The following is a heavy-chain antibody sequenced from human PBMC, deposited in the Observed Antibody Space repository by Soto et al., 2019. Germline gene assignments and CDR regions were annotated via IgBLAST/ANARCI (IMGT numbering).Heavy chain of an antibody. CDR2: SSNSGSFT. D-gene: IGHD1-1*01. CDR3: VRSGDNYNLLDY. V-gene: IGHV3-11*06. CDR1: GFTFSDHY. Sequence: GESLRLSCAASGFTFSDHYMSWIRQAPGKGLEWIGYSSNSGSFTRYADSVKGRFSISRDNAKNSLYLQINSLRGDDTAIYYCVRSGDNYNLLDYWGQGTPVTVSS. J-gene: IGHJ4*02.